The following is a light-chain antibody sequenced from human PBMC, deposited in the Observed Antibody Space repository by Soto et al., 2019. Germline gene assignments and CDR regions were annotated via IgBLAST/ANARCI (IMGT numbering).Light chain of an antibody. Sequence: QSALTQPASVSGSPGQSITISCTGTNSDVGGYNYVSWYQQHPGKAPKLLIYEVSNRPSGISNRFSGSKSGNTAFLTISGLQAEDDTDYYCSSYSSSRTAVVFGGGTKLTVL. J-gene: IGLJ2*01. CDR2: EVS. CDR3: SSYSSSRTAVV. CDR1: NSDVGGYNY. V-gene: IGLV2-14*01.